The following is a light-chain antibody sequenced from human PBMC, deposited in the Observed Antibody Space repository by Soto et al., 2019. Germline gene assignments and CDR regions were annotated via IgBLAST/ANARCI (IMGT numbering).Light chain of an antibody. CDR2: GAS. CDR1: QSVSSY. Sequence: EIVLTQSPATLSLSPGERATLSCRASQSVSSYLAWYQQKPGQAPRLLIYGASSRATGIPDRFSGSGSGTDFTLTISRLEPEDFAVYYCQQYGRAFGQGTKVEIK. CDR3: QQYGRA. J-gene: IGKJ1*01. V-gene: IGKV3-20*01.